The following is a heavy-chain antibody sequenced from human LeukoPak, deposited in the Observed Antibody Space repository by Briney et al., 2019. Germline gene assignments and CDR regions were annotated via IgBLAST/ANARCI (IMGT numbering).Heavy chain of an antibody. CDR1: GFTFSSYW. Sequence: GGSLRLSCAASGFTFSSYWMHWVRQAPGKGLVWVSRMNTDGSSTSYADSVKGRFTISIDNAKNTLYLQMNSLRAEDTAVYYCARDGGYCSGGSCDPYYWGQGNLVTVSS. CDR2: MNTDGSST. CDR3: ARDGGYCSGGSCDPYY. D-gene: IGHD2-15*01. V-gene: IGHV3-74*01. J-gene: IGHJ4*02.